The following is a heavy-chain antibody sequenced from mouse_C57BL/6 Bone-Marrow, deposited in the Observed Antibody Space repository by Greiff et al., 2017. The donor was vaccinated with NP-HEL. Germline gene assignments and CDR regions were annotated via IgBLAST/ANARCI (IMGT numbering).Heavy chain of an antibody. Sequence: EVKLMESGAELVRPGASVKLSCTASGFNIKDDYMHWVKQRPEQGLEWIGWIDPENGDTEYASKFQGKATITADTSSNTAYLQLSSLTSEDTAVYYCTTGYYGSSYEGFYFDYWGQGTTLTVSS. CDR3: TTGYYGSSYEGFYFDY. CDR1: GFNIKDDY. V-gene: IGHV14-4*01. CDR2: IDPENGDT. D-gene: IGHD1-1*01. J-gene: IGHJ2*01.